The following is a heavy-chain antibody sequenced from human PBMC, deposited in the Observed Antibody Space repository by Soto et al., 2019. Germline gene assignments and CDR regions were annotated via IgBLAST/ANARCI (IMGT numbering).Heavy chain of an antibody. V-gene: IGHV2-5*01. CDR2: IYWTDDK. J-gene: IGHJ4*02. D-gene: IGHD1-1*01. Sequence: QITLQESGPTLVEPTQTLTLTCTFSDFSLATTGVGVGWIRQPPGKALEWLALIYWTDDKRYSPSLRNRLTITKDSSGNQVVLTMTSVDPTDTGTYYCAHMNSGGIFERTTFDYWGQGALVTVS. CDR3: AHMNSGGIFERTTFDY. CDR1: DFSLATTGVG.